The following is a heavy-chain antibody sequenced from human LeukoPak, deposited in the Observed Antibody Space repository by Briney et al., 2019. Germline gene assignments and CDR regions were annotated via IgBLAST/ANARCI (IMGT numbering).Heavy chain of an antibody. Sequence: PSQTLSLTXTVSGGSISSGSYYWSWLRQPAGKGLEWIGRIYTSGSTNYNPSLKSRVTISVDTSKNQFSLKLSSVTAADTAVYYCARGPRGGCDYWGQGTLVTVSS. CDR2: IYTSGST. J-gene: IGHJ4*02. D-gene: IGHD4-23*01. CDR1: GGSISSGSYY. CDR3: ARGPRGGCDY. V-gene: IGHV4-61*02.